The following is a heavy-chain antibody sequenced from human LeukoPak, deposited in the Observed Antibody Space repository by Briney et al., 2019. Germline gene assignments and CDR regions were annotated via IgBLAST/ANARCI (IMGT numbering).Heavy chain of an antibody. CDR2: MNPNSGNT. Sequence: ASVKVSCKASGYTFTSYDINWVRQATGQGLEWMGWMNPNSGNTGYAQKFQGRVTMTRNTSISTAYMELSSLRSEDTAVYYCARGTELGYCSGGSCSYYGMDVWGQGTTVTVSS. D-gene: IGHD2-15*01. CDR1: GYTFTSYD. J-gene: IGHJ6*02. V-gene: IGHV1-8*01. CDR3: ARGTELGYCSGGSCSYYGMDV.